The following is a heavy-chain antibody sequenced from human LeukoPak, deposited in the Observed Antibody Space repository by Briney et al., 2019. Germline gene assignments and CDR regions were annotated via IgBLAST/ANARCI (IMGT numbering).Heavy chain of an antibody. D-gene: IGHD2-2*01. J-gene: IGHJ6*03. V-gene: IGHV1-69*06. CDR2: IIPIFGTA. CDR3: AREGVEGSTSGYYYYYMDV. Sequence: SVKVSCKASGGTFSSYAISWVRQAPGQGLEWMGGIIPIFGTANYAQKFQGRVTITADTSTSTAYMELRSLRSDDTAVYYCAREGVEGSTSGYYYYYMDVWGKGTTVTISS. CDR1: GGTFSSYA.